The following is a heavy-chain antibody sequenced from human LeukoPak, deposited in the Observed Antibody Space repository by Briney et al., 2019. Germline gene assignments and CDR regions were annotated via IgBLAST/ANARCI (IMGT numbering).Heavy chain of an antibody. CDR3: AKPAWAIVVVTHIDY. CDR1: GFTFSSYA. CDR2: ISGSGGST. Sequence: GGSLRLPCAASGFTFSSYAMSWVRQAPGKGLEWVSAISGSGGSTYYADSVKGRFTISRDNSKNTLYLQMNSLRAEDTAVYYCAKPAWAIVVVTHIDYWGQGTLVTVSS. V-gene: IGHV3-23*01. D-gene: IGHD2-21*02. J-gene: IGHJ4*02.